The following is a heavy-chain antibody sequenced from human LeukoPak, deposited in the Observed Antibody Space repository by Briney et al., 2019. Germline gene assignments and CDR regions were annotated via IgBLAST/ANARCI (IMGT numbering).Heavy chain of an antibody. V-gene: IGHV5-10-1*01. CDR3: ARHWFSESSSSWYA. CDR1: GYXFTSYW. J-gene: IGHJ4*02. CDR2: IVPSDSYT. D-gene: IGHD6-13*01. Sequence: GESLRISCNGSGYXFTSYWISWVRQMPGKGLEGMGRIVPSDSYTNYSPSFKGHVTISADKSISTAYLKWSSLKASDTAMYYCARHWFSESSSSWYAWGQGTLVTVSS.